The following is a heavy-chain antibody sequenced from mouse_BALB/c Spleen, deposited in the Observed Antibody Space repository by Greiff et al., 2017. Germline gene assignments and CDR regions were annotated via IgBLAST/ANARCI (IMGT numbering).Heavy chain of an antibody. CDR1: GYTFTSYW. Sequence: QVQLQQSGAELAKPGASVKMSCKASGYTFTSYWMHWVKQRPGQGLEWIGYINPSTGYTEYNQKFKDKATLTADKSSSTAYMQLSSLTSEDSAVYYCARRERGDYYAMDYWGQGTSVTVSS. J-gene: IGHJ4*01. CDR2: INPSTGYT. CDR3: ARRERGDYYAMDY. V-gene: IGHV1-7*01.